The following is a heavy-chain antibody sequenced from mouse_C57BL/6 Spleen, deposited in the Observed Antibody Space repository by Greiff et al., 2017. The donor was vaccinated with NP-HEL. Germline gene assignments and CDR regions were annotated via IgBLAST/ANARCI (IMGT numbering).Heavy chain of an antibody. D-gene: IGHD1-1*01. CDR3: ATTVVATGDY. CDR2: IYPRDGST. Sequence: QVQLKESGPELVKPGASVKLSCKASGYTFTSYDINWVKQRPGQGLEWIGWIYPRDGSTKYNEKFKGKATLTVDTSSSTAYMELHSLTSEDSAVYFCATTVVATGDYWGQGTTLTVSS. V-gene: IGHV1-85*01. J-gene: IGHJ2*01. CDR1: GYTFTSYD.